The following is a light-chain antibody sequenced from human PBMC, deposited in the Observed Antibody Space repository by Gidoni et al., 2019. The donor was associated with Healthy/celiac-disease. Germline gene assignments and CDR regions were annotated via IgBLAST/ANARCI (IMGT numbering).Light chain of an antibody. CDR1: QSVSSN. CDR2: GAS. Sequence: EIVMTQSPATLSVSPGERATLSCSASQSVSSNLAWYQQHPGQPPRLLSYGASTRATGIPARFSGSGSGTEFTLTISSLQSEDFAVYYYQQYNNWPPLDTFXPXTKVDIK. J-gene: IGKJ3*01. CDR3: QQYNNWPPLDT. V-gene: IGKV3-15*01.